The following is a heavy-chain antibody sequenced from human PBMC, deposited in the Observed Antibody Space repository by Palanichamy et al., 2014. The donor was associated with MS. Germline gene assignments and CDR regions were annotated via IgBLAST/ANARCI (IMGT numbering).Heavy chain of an antibody. D-gene: IGHD6-19*01. J-gene: IGHJ4*02. V-gene: IGHV4-59*08. CDR1: GDSISSYY. CDR2: IYYTGST. CDR3: ARQGYSSDLAYFDY. Sequence: QVQLRESGPGLLKPSETLSLTCTVSGDSISSYYWSWIRQSPGKGLEWIGCIYYTGSTNYNPSLKSRVTISIDTSKSQFSLNLSSVTAADTAVYYCARQGYSSDLAYFDYWGQGTLVTVSS.